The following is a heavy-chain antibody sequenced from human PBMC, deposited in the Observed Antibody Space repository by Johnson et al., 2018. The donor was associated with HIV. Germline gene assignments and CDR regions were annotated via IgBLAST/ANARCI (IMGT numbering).Heavy chain of an antibody. Sequence: QVQLVESGGGLVKPGGSLRLSCATSGFTFSDYNMNWIRQAPGKGLEWISYISSSGKSTNYADSVKGRFTISRDNAKNSLSLQMNSLSAEDTAIYYCAREEGSDILTRGDAFDIWGQGTMVAVSS. CDR3: AREEGSDILTRGDAFDI. CDR1: GFTFSDYN. D-gene: IGHD3-9*01. J-gene: IGHJ3*02. CDR2: ISSSGKST. V-gene: IGHV3-11*04.